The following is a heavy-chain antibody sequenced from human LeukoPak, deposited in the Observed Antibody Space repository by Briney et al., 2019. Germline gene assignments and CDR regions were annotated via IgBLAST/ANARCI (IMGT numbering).Heavy chain of an antibody. J-gene: IGHJ3*02. V-gene: IGHV3-30*04. CDR3: ARDKEGITMIVVVKILSGAFDI. CDR2: ISYDGSNK. CDR1: GFTFSSYA. Sequence: PGRSLRLSCAASGFTFSSYAMHWVRQAPGKGLEWVAVISYDGSNKYYADSVKGRFTISRDNSKNTLYLQMNSLRAEDTAVYYCARDKEGITMIVVVKILSGAFDIWGQGTMVTVSS. D-gene: IGHD3-22*01.